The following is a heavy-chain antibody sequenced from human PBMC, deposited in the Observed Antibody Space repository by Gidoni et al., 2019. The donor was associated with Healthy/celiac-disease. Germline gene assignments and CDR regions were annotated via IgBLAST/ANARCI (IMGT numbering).Heavy chain of an antibody. CDR3: AKDIGYGDYAYYYGMDV. CDR1: GFTFDDYA. V-gene: IGHV3-9*01. CDR2: ISWNSGSI. Sequence: EVQLVESGGGLVQPGRSLRLSCAASGFTFDDYAMHWVRQAPGKGLEWVSGISWNSGSIGYADSVKGRFTISRDNAKNSLYLQMNSLRAEDTALYYCAKDIGYGDYAYYYGMDVWGQGTTVTVSS. J-gene: IGHJ6*02. D-gene: IGHD4-17*01.